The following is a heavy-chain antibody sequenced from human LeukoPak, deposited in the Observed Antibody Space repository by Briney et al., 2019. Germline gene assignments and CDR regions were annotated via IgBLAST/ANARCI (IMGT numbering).Heavy chain of an antibody. CDR1: GYTFTSYD. D-gene: IGHD2-2*02. CDR3: ARGSGYCSSSSCYTIPPGEV. V-gene: IGHV1-8*03. Sequence: ASVKVSCKASGYTFTSYDINWVRQATGQGLEWMGWMNPNSGNTGYAQKFQGRVTITRNTSISTAYMELSSLRSEDTAVYYCARGSGYCSSSSCYTIPPGEVWGKGTTVTVSS. J-gene: IGHJ6*04. CDR2: MNPNSGNT.